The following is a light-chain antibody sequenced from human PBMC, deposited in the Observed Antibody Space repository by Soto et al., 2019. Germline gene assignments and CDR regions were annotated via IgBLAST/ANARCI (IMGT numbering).Light chain of an antibody. CDR1: QSVLYTSNNKNY. Sequence: DIVMTQSPASLAVSLGERATINCKSSQSVLYTSNNKNYLAWYRQRPGQPPKLLLYWASTRASGVPDRFSGSGSGTDFTLTISSLQAEDVAVYYCQQYDTTPITFGQGTRLEIK. V-gene: IGKV4-1*01. J-gene: IGKJ5*01. CDR2: WAS. CDR3: QQYDTTPIT.